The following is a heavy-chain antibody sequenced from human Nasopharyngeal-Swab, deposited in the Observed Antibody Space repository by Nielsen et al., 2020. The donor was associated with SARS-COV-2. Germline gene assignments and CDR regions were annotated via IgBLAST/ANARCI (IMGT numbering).Heavy chain of an antibody. CDR2: IKQDGSEK. D-gene: IGHD6-13*01. CDR3: ARYPPPQQVAYYYYYYMDV. J-gene: IGHJ6*03. V-gene: IGHV3-7*04. Sequence: GGSLRLSCAASGFTFTSYWMSWVRQAPGKGLEWVANIKQDGSEKYYVDSVKGRFTISRDNAKNSLYLQIIGLRDEDTAVYYCARYPPPQQVAYYYYYYMDVWGKGTTVTVSS. CDR1: GFTFTSYW.